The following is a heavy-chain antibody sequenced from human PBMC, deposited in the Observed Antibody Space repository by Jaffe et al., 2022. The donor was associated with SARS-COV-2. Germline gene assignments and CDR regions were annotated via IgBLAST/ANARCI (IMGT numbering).Heavy chain of an antibody. CDR2: IYSGGST. CDR3: ARGGLAVGVHAFDI. V-gene: IGHV3-53*01. CDR1: GFTVSSNY. J-gene: IGHJ3*02. Sequence: EVQLVESGGGLIQPGGSLRLSCAASGFTVSSNYMSWVRQAPGKGLEWVSVIYSGGSTYYADSVKGRFTISRDNSKNTLYLQMNSLRAEDTAVYYCARGGLAVGVHAFDIWGQGTMVTVSS. D-gene: IGHD3-10*01.